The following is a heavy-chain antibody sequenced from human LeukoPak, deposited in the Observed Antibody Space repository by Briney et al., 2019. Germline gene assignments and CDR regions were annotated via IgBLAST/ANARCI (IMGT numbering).Heavy chain of an antibody. CDR2: ISSGGST. CDR3: ARGGHFDY. V-gene: IGHV3-53*01. J-gene: IGHJ4*02. CDR1: GFTVSSNY. Sequence: GGSLRLSCAASGFTVSSNYMSWVRQAPGKGLEWVSVISSGGSTYYAAASKSRLTISRENSKNPLSLQMNSLRAADTAVYYCARGGHFDYWGQGTLVTVSS.